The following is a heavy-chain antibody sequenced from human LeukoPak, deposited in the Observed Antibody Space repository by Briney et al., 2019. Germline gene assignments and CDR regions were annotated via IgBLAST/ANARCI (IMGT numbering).Heavy chain of an antibody. CDR3: ARVRDSSGWYSDY. CDR2: ISSSSTYM. V-gene: IGHV3-21*01. D-gene: IGHD6-19*01. CDR1: GFTFSSYS. Sequence: PGGSLRLSCAASGFTFSSYSMNWVRQAPGKGLEWVSSISSSSTYMYYADSMKGRFTISRDNAKNSLYLQMDSLRAEDTAVYYCARVRDSSGWYSDYWGQGTPVTVSS. J-gene: IGHJ4*02.